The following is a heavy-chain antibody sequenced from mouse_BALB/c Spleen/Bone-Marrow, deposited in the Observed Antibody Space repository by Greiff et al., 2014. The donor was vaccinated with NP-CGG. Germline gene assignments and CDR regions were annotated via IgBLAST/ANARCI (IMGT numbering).Heavy chain of an antibody. CDR3: VRRGGNYAMDY. V-gene: IGHV2-2*02. CDR2: IWSGGST. CDR1: GFSLTSYG. J-gene: IGHJ4*01. Sequence: VQLQQSGLGLVQPSQSLSITCTVSGFSLTSYGVHWVRQSPGKGLEWLGVIWSGGSTDYNAAFISRLSIGKDNSKSQVFFKMNSLQANDTAIYYCVRRGGNYAMDYWGQGTSVTVSS.